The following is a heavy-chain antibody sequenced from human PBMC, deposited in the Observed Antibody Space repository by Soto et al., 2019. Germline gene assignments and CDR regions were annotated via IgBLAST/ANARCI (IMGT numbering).Heavy chain of an antibody. D-gene: IGHD2-15*01. CDR3: AIDAHRGYSGMDV. J-gene: IGHJ6*02. CDR1: GFSFSTYD. V-gene: IGHV3-48*02. CDR2: ISSGGQTI. Sequence: EVQLVESGGGLAQPGGSIRLSGAASGFSFSTYDMNWVRQAQGKGLEWVSYISSGGQTIKSTDSVKDRFTISRDNAKNSLYLQMSGLRDEYTVVYYWAIDAHRGYSGMDVWGQGTMVTVSS.